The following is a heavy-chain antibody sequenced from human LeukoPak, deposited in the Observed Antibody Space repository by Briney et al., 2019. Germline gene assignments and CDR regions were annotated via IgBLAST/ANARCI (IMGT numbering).Heavy chain of an antibody. CDR2: ISSSSSYI. Sequence: GGSLRLSCAASGFTFSSYSMNWVRQAPGKGLEWISSISSSSSYIYYADSVKGRFTISRDNAKNSLYLQMNSLRVEDTAIYYCVKVAKYYYGSETYYFFEHWGQGTPVTASS. D-gene: IGHD3-10*01. J-gene: IGHJ4*02. CDR3: VKVAKYYYGSETYYFFEH. V-gene: IGHV3-21*01. CDR1: GFTFSSYS.